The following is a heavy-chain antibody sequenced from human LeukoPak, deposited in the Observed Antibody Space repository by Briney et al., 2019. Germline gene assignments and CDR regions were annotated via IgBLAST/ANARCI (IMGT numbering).Heavy chain of an antibody. CDR2: ISGSGGST. V-gene: IGHV3-23*01. D-gene: IGHD4-23*01. CDR1: GFTFSSYA. CDR3: AKDSRYGGNS. J-gene: IGHJ4*02. Sequence: GGSLRLSCVASGFTFSSYAMSWVRQAPGKGLEWVSTISGSGGSTYYADSVKGRFTISRDNSKNTLYLQINSLRAEDTAVYYCAKDSRYGGNSWGQGTLVTVSS.